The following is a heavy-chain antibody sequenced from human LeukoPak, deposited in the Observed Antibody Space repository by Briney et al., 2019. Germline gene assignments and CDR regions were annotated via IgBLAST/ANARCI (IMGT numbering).Heavy chain of an antibody. CDR1: GGSISSSSYY. D-gene: IGHD5-12*01. CDR2: IYYSGST. Sequence: SETLSLTCTVSGGSISSSSYYWGWIRQPPGKGLEWIGSIYYSGSTYYNPSLKSRVTISVDTSKNQFSLKLSSVTAADTAVYYCAQAPGGGYGLEYYFDYWGQGTLVTVSS. CDR3: AQAPGGGYGLEYYFDY. J-gene: IGHJ4*02. V-gene: IGHV4-39*01.